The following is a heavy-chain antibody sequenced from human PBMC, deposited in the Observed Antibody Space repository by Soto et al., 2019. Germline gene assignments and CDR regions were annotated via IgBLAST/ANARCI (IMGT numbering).Heavy chain of an antibody. Sequence: SVKVSCKASGGTFSSYSISWVRQAPGQGLEWMGGIIPIFGTANYAQKFQGRVTITADKSTSTAYMELSSLRSEDTAVYYCARGRYYYDSSGYYSELLDYWGQGTLVTVSS. D-gene: IGHD3-22*01. CDR2: IIPIFGTA. CDR3: ARGRYYYDSSGYYSELLDY. V-gene: IGHV1-69*06. CDR1: GGTFSSYS. J-gene: IGHJ4*02.